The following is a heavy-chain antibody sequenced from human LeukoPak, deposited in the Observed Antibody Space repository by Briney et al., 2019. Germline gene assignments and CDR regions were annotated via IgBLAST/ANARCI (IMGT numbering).Heavy chain of an antibody. CDR3: ARRKYDSSGFDY. Sequence: GGSLRLSCAASGFTFTTHAMSWVRQAPGKGLEWVSAISGSGANTYYSDSVKGRFTISRDNSKDTLYLQMNSLRAEDTAIYFCARRKYDSSGFDYWGQETLVTVSS. V-gene: IGHV3-23*01. CDR1: GFTFTTHA. D-gene: IGHD3-22*01. J-gene: IGHJ4*02. CDR2: ISGSGANT.